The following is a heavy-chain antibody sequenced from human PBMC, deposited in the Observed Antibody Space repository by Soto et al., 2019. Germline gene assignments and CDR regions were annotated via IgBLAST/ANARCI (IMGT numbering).Heavy chain of an antibody. D-gene: IGHD3-22*01. CDR3: ARDRDYYDSSGYYYDY. CDR2: INPNSGGT. J-gene: IGHJ4*02. V-gene: IGHV1-2*02. Sequence: GASVKVSCKASGYTFTGYYMHWVRQAPGQGLEWMGWINPNSGGTNYAQKFRGRVTMTRDTSISTAYMELSRLRSDDTAVYYCARDRDYYDSSGYYYDYWGQGTLVTVSS. CDR1: GYTFTGYY.